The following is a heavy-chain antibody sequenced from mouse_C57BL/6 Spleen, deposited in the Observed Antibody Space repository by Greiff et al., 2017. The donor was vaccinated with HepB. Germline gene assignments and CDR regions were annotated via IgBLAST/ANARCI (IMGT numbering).Heavy chain of an antibody. Sequence: QVQLQQPGAELVKPGASVKLSCKASGYTFTSYWMHWVKQRPGQGLEWIGMIHPNSGSTNYNEKFKSKATLTVDKSSSTAYMQLSSLTSEDSAVYYCARYQTAQATCLFAYWGQGTLVTVSA. D-gene: IGHD3-2*02. CDR1: GYTFTSYW. CDR3: ARYQTAQATCLFAY. CDR2: IHPNSGST. V-gene: IGHV1-64*01. J-gene: IGHJ3*01.